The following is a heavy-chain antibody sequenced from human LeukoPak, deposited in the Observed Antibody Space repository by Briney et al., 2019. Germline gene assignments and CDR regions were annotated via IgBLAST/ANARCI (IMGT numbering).Heavy chain of an antibody. Sequence: PSETLSLTCTVSGGSISSGGYYWSWIRQHPGKGLEWIGYIYYSGSTYYNPSLKSRVTISVDTSKNQFSLKLSSVTAADTAVYYCAREPAVGPTPIDYWGQGTLVTVSS. CDR3: AREPAVGPTPIDY. CDR2: IYYSGST. V-gene: IGHV4-31*03. CDR1: GGSISSGGYY. D-gene: IGHD1-26*01. J-gene: IGHJ4*02.